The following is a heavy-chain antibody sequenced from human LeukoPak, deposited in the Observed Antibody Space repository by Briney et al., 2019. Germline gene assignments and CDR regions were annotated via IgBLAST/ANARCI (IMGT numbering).Heavy chain of an antibody. CDR2: ISYDGSNK. CDR1: GFTFSSYA. CDR3: ARDRLPGTYSSGWKN. D-gene: IGHD6-19*01. V-gene: IGHV3-30-3*01. J-gene: IGHJ4*02. Sequence: GGSLRLSCAASGFTFSSYAMHWVRQAPGKGLEWVAVISYDGSNKYYADSVKGRFTISRDNSKNTLYLQMNSLRAEDTAVYYCARDRLPGTYSSGWKNWGQGTLVTVSS.